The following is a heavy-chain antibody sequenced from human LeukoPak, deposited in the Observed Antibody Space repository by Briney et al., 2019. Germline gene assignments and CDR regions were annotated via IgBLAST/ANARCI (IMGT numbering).Heavy chain of an antibody. Sequence: GGSLRLSCAASGFTFTNAWMSWVRQAPGKGLEGVSSISSSSSYIYYADSVKGRFTISRDNAKNSLYLQMNSLRAEDTALYHCARNRGSGYYFYMDVWGKGTTVTISS. J-gene: IGHJ6*03. V-gene: IGHV3-21*04. CDR2: ISSSSSYI. CDR1: GFTFTNAW. CDR3: ARNRGSGYYFYMDV. D-gene: IGHD2/OR15-2a*01.